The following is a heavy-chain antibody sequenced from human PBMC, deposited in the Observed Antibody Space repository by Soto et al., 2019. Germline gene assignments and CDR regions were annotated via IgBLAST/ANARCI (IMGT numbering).Heavy chain of an antibody. J-gene: IGHJ4*02. Sequence: QITLKESGPTLVKPTQTLTLTCTFSGFSLTTDRVGVGWIRQPPGEALEWLAVIYWDDSKTYRPSLESRLTITTDTSKNPLALTMTNMDSLDTATYYCAHAYGGRSLYWGQGTLVTVSS. CDR1: GFSLTTDRVG. V-gene: IGHV2-5*02. CDR2: IYWDDSK. D-gene: IGHD1-26*01. CDR3: AHAYGGRSLY.